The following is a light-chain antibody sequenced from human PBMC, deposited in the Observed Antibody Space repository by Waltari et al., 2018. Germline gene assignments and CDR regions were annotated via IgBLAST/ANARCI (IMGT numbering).Light chain of an antibody. CDR1: HRVLYNSNNNNY. V-gene: IGKV4-1*01. Sequence: ENVMMQHPQSLVVARFERPTTNSSSSHRVLYNSNNNNYLAWYLQRSGQPPHLLIYWGSIRESGVSDRFSGSGSGTDFTLTISSLQAEDVAVYYCQQYFSTPSTFGGGTRVEIK. CDR2: WGS. CDR3: QQYFSTPST. J-gene: IGKJ4*01.